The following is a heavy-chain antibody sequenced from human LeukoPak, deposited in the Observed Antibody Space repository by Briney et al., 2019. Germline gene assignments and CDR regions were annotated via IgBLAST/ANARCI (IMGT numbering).Heavy chain of an antibody. CDR3: AKDCLDSCGWFDAFDI. J-gene: IGHJ3*02. CDR2: ISNNGGYT. CDR1: GFTFSSSA. V-gene: IGHV3-23*01. Sequence: GGSLRLSCAASGFTFSSSAMSWVRQAPGKGLEWVSAISNNGGYTYYADSVQGRFTISRDNSKSTLCLQMNSLRAEDTAIYYCAKDCLDSCGWFDAFDIWGQGTMVTVSS. D-gene: IGHD6-19*01.